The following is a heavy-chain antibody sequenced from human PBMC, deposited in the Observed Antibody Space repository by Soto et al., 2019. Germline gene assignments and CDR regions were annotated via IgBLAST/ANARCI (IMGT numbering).Heavy chain of an antibody. D-gene: IGHD3-22*01. Sequence: GGSLRLSCAAFGFTFSSYAMSWVRQAPGKGLEWVSAISGSGGSTYYADSVKGRFTISRDNSKNTLYLQMNSLRAEDTAVYYCAKPHYDSSGYFTGGLDYWGQGTLVTVSS. CDR1: GFTFSSYA. V-gene: IGHV3-23*01. CDR3: AKPHYDSSGYFTGGLDY. J-gene: IGHJ4*02. CDR2: ISGSGGST.